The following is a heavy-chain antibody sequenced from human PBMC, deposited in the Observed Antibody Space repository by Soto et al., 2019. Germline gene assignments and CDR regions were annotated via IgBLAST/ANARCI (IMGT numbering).Heavy chain of an antibody. Sequence: RSLTCAVYGGSFSGYYWSWIRQPPGKGLEWIGEINHSGSTNYNPSLKSRVTTSVDTSKNQFSLKLSSVTAADTAVYYCARVPHCTNRVCYSYMDVWGQGTTVTVSS. D-gene: IGHD2-8*01. CDR2: INHSGST. CDR3: ARVPHCTNRVCYSYMDV. V-gene: IGHV4-34*01. J-gene: IGHJ6*02. CDR1: GGSFSGYY.